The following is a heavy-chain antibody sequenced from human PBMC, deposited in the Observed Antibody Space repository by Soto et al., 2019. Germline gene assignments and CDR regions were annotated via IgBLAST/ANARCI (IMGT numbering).Heavy chain of an antibody. J-gene: IGHJ4*02. D-gene: IGHD3-10*01. Sequence: QVQLQQWGAGLLKPSETLSLTCAVYGGSFSGYYWSWIRQPPGKGLEWIGEINHSGSTNYNPSLKSRVTISVDRSKNQFSLKLSSVTAADTAVYYCARGPTMVRGVIIPFDYWGQGTLVTISS. V-gene: IGHV4-34*01. CDR3: ARGPTMVRGVIIPFDY. CDR1: GGSFSGYY. CDR2: INHSGST.